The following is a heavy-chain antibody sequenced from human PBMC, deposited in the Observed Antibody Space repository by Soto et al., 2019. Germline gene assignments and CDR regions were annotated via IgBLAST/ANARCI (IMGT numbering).Heavy chain of an antibody. V-gene: IGHV4-30-4*01. D-gene: IGHD6-6*01. J-gene: IGHJ4*02. CDR2: IYYSGST. Sequence: SETLSLTCTVSGGSISSGDYYWSWIRQPPGKGLEWIGYIYYSGSTYYNPSLKSRVTISVDTSKNQFSLKLSSVTAADTAVYYCAGSESIAAPVDYWGQGTLVTVSS. CDR3: AGSESIAAPVDY. CDR1: GGSISSGDYY.